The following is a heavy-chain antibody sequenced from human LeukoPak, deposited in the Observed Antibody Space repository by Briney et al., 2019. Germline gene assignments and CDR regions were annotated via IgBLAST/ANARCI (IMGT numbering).Heavy chain of an antibody. V-gene: IGHV1-3*01. CDR3: ARGSDVVVVAATSDWFDP. J-gene: IGHJ5*02. CDR2: INAGNGNT. Sequence: ASVKVSCKASGYTFTSYAMHWVRQAPGQRLEWMGWINAGNGNTKYSQEFQGRVTITRDTSTSTAYMELRSLRSDDTAVYYCARGSDVVVVAATSDWFDPWGQGTLVTVSS. CDR1: GYTFTSYA. D-gene: IGHD2-15*01.